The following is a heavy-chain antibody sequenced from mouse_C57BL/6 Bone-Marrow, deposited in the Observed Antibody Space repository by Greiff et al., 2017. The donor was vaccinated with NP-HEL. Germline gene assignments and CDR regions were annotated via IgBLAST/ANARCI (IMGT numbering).Heavy chain of an antibody. J-gene: IGHJ2*01. D-gene: IGHD2-4*01. CDR2: ISSGGSYT. V-gene: IGHV5-6*01. Sequence: EVKLMESGGDLVKPGGSLKLSCAASGFTFSSYGMSWVRQTPDKRLEWVATISSGGSYTYYPDSVKGRFTISRDNAKNTLYLQMSSLKSEDTAMYYCASIYYDYDYWGQGTTLTVSS. CDR3: ASIYYDYDY. CDR1: GFTFSSYG.